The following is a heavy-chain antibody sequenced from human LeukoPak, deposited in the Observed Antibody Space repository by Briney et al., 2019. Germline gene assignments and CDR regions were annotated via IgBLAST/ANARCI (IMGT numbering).Heavy chain of an antibody. D-gene: IGHD3-10*01. CDR2: ISAYNGNT. J-gene: IGHJ4*02. V-gene: IGHV1-18*01. Sequence: ASVKVSCKASGYTFTSYGISWVRQAPGQGLGWMGWISAYNGNTNYAQKLQGRVTMTTDTSTSTAYMELRSLRSDDTAVYYCARLWFGELLSTTAYYFDYWGQGTPVTVSS. CDR3: ARLWFGELLSTTAYYFDY. CDR1: GYTFTSYG.